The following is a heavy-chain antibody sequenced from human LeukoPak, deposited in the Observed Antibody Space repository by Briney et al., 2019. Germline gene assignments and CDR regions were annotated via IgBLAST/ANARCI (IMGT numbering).Heavy chain of an antibody. Sequence: SVKVPCKASGGTFSSYAISWVRQAPGQGLEWMGGIIPIFGTANYAQKFQGRVTITADKSTSTAYMELSSLRSGDTAVYYCARQSIAAAGDIDYWGQGTLVTVSS. CDR3: ARQSIAAAGDIDY. D-gene: IGHD6-13*01. CDR1: GGTFSSYA. V-gene: IGHV1-69*06. CDR2: IIPIFGTA. J-gene: IGHJ4*02.